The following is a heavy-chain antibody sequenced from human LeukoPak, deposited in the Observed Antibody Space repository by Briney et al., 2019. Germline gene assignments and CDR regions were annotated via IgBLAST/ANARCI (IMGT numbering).Heavy chain of an antibody. CDR1: GFTFSSYA. CDR3: AKDYEDTAGAGLDS. Sequence: PGRSLRLSCAASGFTFSSYAMHWVRQAPGKGLEWVAVISYDGSNKYYADSVKGRFTMSRDNSKNTVCLQMNSLRAEDTAVYYCAKDYEDTAGAGLDSWGQGSLVTVSS. CDR2: ISYDGSNK. D-gene: IGHD5-18*01. V-gene: IGHV3-30*04. J-gene: IGHJ4*02.